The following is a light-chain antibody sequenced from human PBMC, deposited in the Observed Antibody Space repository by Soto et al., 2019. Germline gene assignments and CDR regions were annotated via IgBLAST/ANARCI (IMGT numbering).Light chain of an antibody. J-gene: IGKJ5*01. V-gene: IGKV1-9*01. CDR2: AAS. Sequence: DLQLTQSPSFLSASVGDRVTITCRASQGISSYLAWYQQKPGKAPKLLIYAASTLQSGVPSRFSGSGSGTEFTLTISSLQPEDFATYYCQQLNSYFGQGTRLEIK. CDR3: QQLNSY. CDR1: QGISSY.